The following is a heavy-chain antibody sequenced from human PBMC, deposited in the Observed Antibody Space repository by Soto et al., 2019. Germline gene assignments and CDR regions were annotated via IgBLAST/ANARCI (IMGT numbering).Heavy chain of an antibody. V-gene: IGHV1-2*02. J-gene: IGHJ6*02. CDR2: INPNSGGT. Sequence: ASVKVSCKASGYTFTGYYMHWVRQAPGQGLEWMGWINPNSGGTNYAQKFQGRVTMTRDTSISTAYMELSRLRSDDTAVYYCARDIDYYDFRTYYYSYGMDVWGQGPTVTVSS. CDR3: ARDIDYYDFRTYYYSYGMDV. CDR1: GYTFTGYY. D-gene: IGHD3-3*01.